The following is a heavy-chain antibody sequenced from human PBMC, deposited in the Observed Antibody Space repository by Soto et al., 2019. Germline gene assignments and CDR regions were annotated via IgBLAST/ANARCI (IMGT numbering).Heavy chain of an antibody. J-gene: IGHJ4*02. V-gene: IGHV3-33*01. Sequence: QVQLVESGGGVVQPGRSLRLSCAASGFTFSSYGMHWVRQAPGKGLEWVAVIWYDGSNKYYADSVKGRFTISRDNSKNTPYLQMNSLRAEDTAVYYCARDTRWLQSYYFDYWGQGTLVTVSS. CDR1: GFTFSSYG. CDR3: ARDTRWLQSYYFDY. CDR2: IWYDGSNK. D-gene: IGHD5-12*01.